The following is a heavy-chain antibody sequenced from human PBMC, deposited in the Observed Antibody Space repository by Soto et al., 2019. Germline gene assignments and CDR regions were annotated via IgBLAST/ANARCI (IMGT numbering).Heavy chain of an antibody. CDR2: IYYSGST. CDR1: GGPISSGDYY. J-gene: IGHJ6*02. CDR3: ARDSLGGHYYYYYGMDV. V-gene: IGHV4-30-4*01. Sequence: SESISLTCTVSGGPISSGDYYWSWIRQPPGKGLEWIGYIYYSGSTYYNPSLKSRVTISVDTSKNQFSLKLSSVTAADTAVYYCARDSLGGHYYYYYGMDVWVQGTTVTVSS.